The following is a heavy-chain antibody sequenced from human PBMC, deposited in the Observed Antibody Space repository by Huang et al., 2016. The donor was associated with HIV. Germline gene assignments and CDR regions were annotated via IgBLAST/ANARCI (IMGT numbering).Heavy chain of an antibody. D-gene: IGHD3-3*01. V-gene: IGHV4-39*01. Sequence: QMRFQESGPGLVKPSGTLSLTCNVSGGSINTGRYYWGWIRQPPGKGLEWVGSLYDTGKMDYDPSIKGRLTRSADTSKNQFSLNLSSVTAADTAIYYCARNHDFWRGRMFAISYFDVWGRGTLVTVAS. CDR3: ARNHDFWRGRMFAISYFDV. CDR1: GGSINTGRYY. CDR2: LYDTGKM. J-gene: IGHJ2*01.